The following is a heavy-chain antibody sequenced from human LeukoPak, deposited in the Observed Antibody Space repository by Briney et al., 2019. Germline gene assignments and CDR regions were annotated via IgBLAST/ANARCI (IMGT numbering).Heavy chain of an antibody. CDR2: LYYTGNT. Sequence: SETLSLTCTVSGGSISSYYWSWLRQPPGKGLEYIGFLYYTGNTNYNPSLKSRVTISVDTSKNQFSLKLSSVTAADTAVYYCARSPYCTSTSCYGAGTIDYWGQGSLVIVSS. J-gene: IGHJ4*02. CDR1: GGSISSYY. D-gene: IGHD2-2*01. CDR3: ARSPYCTSTSCYGAGTIDY. V-gene: IGHV4-59*01.